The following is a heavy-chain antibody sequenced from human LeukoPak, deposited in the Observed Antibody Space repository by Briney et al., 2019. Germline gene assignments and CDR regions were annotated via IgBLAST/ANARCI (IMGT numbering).Heavy chain of an antibody. CDR1: GFTFNNYY. CDR3: AREGGYYHLDY. J-gene: IGHJ4*02. Sequence: GGSLRLSCAASGFTFNNYYMSWIRQAPGKGLEWISYISSTVSTTYYADSVKGRFTISRDNAKNSLYLPMNSLRAEDTAVYYCAREGGYYHLDYWGQGTLVTVSS. CDR2: ISSTVSTT. D-gene: IGHD3-22*01. V-gene: IGHV3-11*01.